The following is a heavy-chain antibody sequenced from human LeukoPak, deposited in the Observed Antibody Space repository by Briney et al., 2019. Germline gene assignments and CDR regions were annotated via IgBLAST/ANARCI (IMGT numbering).Heavy chain of an antibody. CDR2: IRSKAYGGTT. D-gene: IGHD3-10*01. J-gene: IGHJ4*02. CDR1: GFTFGDYA. CDR3: TRVTMVRGFDY. Sequence: PGRSLRLSCTASGFTFGDYAMSWFRQAPGKGLEWVGFIRSKAYGGTTEYAASVKGRFTISRDDSKSIAYLQMNSLKIEDTAVYYFTRVTMVRGFDYWGQGTLVTVSS. V-gene: IGHV3-49*03.